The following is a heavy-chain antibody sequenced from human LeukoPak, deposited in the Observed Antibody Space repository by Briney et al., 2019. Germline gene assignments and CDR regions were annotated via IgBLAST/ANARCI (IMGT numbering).Heavy chain of an antibody. V-gene: IGHV4-31*03. CDR3: ARVGTASRLNWFDP. CDR1: GGFIDSAGYY. Sequence: SETLSLTCIVSGGFIDSAGYYYTWIRQLPVKGLEWIGYIYYSGRSSYNPSLKSRVTISVDTSKNQFSLNLSSVTAADTAVYYCARVGTASRLNWFDPWGQGTLVTVSS. D-gene: IGHD5-18*01. J-gene: IGHJ5*02. CDR2: IYYSGRS.